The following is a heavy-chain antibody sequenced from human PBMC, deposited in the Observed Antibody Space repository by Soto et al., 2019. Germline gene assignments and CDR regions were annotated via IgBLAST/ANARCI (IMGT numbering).Heavy chain of an antibody. CDR3: AREVTYGGGSFSLGL. D-gene: IGHD3-10*01. Sequence: VKVSCKTSGYFFTSYYIHWVRQAPGQGLEWMGRINPNNGGTNSAQKFQGRVTMTSDTSINTAYMEITSLRSDDTALYYCAREVTYGGGSFSLGLWGQGTLVTVSS. V-gene: IGHV1-2*06. CDR1: GYFFTSYY. J-gene: IGHJ4*02. CDR2: INPNNGGT.